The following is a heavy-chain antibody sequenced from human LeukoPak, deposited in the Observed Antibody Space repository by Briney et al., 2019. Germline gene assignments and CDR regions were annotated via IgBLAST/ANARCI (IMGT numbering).Heavy chain of an antibody. CDR2: INAGNGNT. V-gene: IGHV1-3*01. CDR1: GYTFTSYA. D-gene: IGHD4-23*01. CDR3: ARDAGSKRWPLDY. Sequence: ASVKVSCKASGYTFTSYAMHWVRQAPGQRLEWMGWINAGNGNTKYSQKFQGRVTITRDTSASTAYMKLSSLRSEDTAVYYCARDAGSKRWPLDYWGQGTLVTVSS. J-gene: IGHJ4*02.